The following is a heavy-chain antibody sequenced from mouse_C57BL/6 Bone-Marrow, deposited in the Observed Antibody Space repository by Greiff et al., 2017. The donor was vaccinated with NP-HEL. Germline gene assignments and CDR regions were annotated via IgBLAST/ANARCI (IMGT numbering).Heavy chain of an antibody. CDR3: AREEAYCSSGY. J-gene: IGHJ2*01. D-gene: IGHD1-1*01. V-gene: IGHV1-69*01. CDR1: GYTFTSYW. Sequence: VQLQQPGAELVMPGASVKLSCKASGYTFTSYWMHWVKQRPGQGLEWIGEIDPSDSYTNYNQKFKGKSTLTVDKSSSTAYMQLSSLTSEDSAVYYCAREEAYCSSGYWGQGTTLTVSS. CDR2: IDPSDSYT.